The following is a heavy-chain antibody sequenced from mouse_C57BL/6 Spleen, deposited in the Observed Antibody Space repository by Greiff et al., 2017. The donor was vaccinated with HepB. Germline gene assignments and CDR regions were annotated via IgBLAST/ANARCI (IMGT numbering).Heavy chain of an antibody. D-gene: IGHD1-1*01. Sequence: EVKLVESGGGLVQPGGSLKLSCAASGFTFSDYYMYWVRQTPEKRLEWVAYISNGGGSTYYPDTVKGRFTISRDNAKNTLYLQMSRLKSEDTAMYYCARHPSNYGSSFDWYFDVWGTGTTVTVSS. CDR2: ISNGGGST. V-gene: IGHV5-12*01. CDR3: ARHPSNYGSSFDWYFDV. CDR1: GFTFSDYY. J-gene: IGHJ1*03.